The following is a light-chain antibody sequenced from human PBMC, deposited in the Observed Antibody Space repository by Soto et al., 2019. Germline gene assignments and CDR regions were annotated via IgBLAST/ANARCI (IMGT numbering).Light chain of an antibody. V-gene: IGKV3-15*01. CDR3: QQYNSWPPWT. CDR1: QSVSSN. Sequence: EIVMTQSPATLSVSPGERATLSCRASQSVSSNLAWYQQKPGQAPRLLIYGASTSATGIQARFSGSGSGTEFTLTLRGLQSEDFAVYYCQQYNSWPPWTFGQGTKVEIK. J-gene: IGKJ1*01. CDR2: GAS.